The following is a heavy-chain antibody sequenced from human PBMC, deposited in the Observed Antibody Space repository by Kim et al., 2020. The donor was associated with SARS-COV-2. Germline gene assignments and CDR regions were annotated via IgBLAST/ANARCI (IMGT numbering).Heavy chain of an antibody. CDR2: IYYSGST. CDR1: GGSISSSSYY. Sequence: SETLSLTCTVSGGSISSSSYYWGWIRQPPGKGLEWIGSIYYSGSTYYNPSLKSRVTISVDTSKNQFSLKLSSVTAADTAVYYCARRSVGTIFGVVIPLQFDYWGQGTLVTVSS. D-gene: IGHD3-3*01. J-gene: IGHJ4*02. V-gene: IGHV4-39*01. CDR3: ARRSVGTIFGVVIPLQFDY.